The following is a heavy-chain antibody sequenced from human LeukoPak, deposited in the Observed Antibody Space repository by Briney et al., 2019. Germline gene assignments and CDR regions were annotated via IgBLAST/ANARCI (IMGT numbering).Heavy chain of an antibody. D-gene: IGHD3-22*01. J-gene: IGHJ4*02. CDR1: GFTFSSYA. V-gene: IGHV3-23*01. Sequence: GGSLRLSCAASGFTFSSYAMSGVRQAPGKGLEWVSAISGSGGSTYYADSVKGRFTISRDNSKNTLYLQMNSLRAEDTAVYYCAKARGYYDSSGYYFFPYFDYWGQGTLVTVSS. CDR3: AKARGYYDSSGYYFFPYFDY. CDR2: ISGSGGST.